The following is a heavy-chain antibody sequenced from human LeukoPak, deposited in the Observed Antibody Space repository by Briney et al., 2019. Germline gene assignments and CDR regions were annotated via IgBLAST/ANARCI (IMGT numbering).Heavy chain of an antibody. CDR1: GGSISSGNYY. D-gene: IGHD1-26*01. CDR2: IYFSGDT. J-gene: IGHJ4*02. V-gene: IGHV4-30-4*08. CDR3: ARYYYSGSYQYFDY. Sequence: SQTLSLTCTVSGGSISSGNYYWSWIRQPPGRGLEWIGYIYFSGDTYYNPSLKSRVTISVDTSKNQFSLKLSSVTAADTAVYYCARYYYSGSYQYFDYWGQGTLVTVSS.